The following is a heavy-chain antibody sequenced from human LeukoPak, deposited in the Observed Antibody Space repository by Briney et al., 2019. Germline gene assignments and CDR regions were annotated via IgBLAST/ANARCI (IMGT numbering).Heavy chain of an antibody. J-gene: IGHJ4*02. Sequence: SCKASGYTFTSYGMHWVRQAPGKGLEWVAVISYDGSNKYYADSVKGRFTISRDNSKNTLYLQMNSLRAEDTAVYYCAKRGYCSGGSCYPPLEHDYWGQGTLVTVSS. V-gene: IGHV3-30*18. CDR1: GYTFTSYG. CDR3: AKRGYCSGGSCYPPLEHDY. CDR2: ISYDGSNK. D-gene: IGHD2-15*01.